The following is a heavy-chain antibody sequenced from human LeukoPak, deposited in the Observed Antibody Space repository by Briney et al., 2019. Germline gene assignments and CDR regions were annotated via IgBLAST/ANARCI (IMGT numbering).Heavy chain of an antibody. Sequence: ASVKVSCKASGYTFTSYDINWVRQATGQGLEWMGWMDPNSGNTGYAQKFQGRVTITRNTSISTAYMELSSLRSEDTAVYYCARGRYCSSTSCYLGGHYYYYMDVWGKGTTVTVSS. CDR2: MDPNSGNT. D-gene: IGHD2-2*01. CDR1: GYTFTSYD. V-gene: IGHV1-8*03. J-gene: IGHJ6*03. CDR3: ARGRYCSSTSCYLGGHYYYYMDV.